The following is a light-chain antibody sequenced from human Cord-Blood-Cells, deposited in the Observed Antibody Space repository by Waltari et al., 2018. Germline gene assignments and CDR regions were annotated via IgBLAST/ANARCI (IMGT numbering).Light chain of an antibody. Sequence: EIVLTHSPATLSLSPGERATLPCRASQGVSSYLAWYQQKPGQAPRLLIYDASNRATGIPARFSGSRSGTDFTLTISSLEPEDFAVYYCQQRSNWPPLTFGGGTKVEIK. CDR2: DAS. CDR1: QGVSSY. V-gene: IGKV3-11*01. CDR3: QQRSNWPPLT. J-gene: IGKJ4*01.